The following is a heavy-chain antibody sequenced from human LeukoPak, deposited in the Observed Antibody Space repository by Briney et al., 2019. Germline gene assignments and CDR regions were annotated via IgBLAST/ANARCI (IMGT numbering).Heavy chain of an antibody. V-gene: IGHV3-23*01. CDR2: ISGSGGTT. J-gene: IGHJ4*02. Sequence: PGGSLRLSCAASGITFSSYAMSWVRQAPGKGLEWASVISGSGGTTYYADSVKGRFTISRDNSKNTLYLQMSSLRAEDTAVYYCAKKAGSRTDQYPLDYWGQGALVTVSS. D-gene: IGHD2-15*01. CDR3: AKKAGSRTDQYPLDY. CDR1: GITFSSYA.